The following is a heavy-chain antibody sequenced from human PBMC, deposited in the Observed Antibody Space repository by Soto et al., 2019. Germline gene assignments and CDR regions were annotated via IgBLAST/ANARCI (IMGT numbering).Heavy chain of an antibody. CDR3: ARGHRSSTTHFQFGSPWFDP. CDR2: INHSGSI. V-gene: IGHV4-34*01. D-gene: IGHD6-13*01. Sequence: SETLSLTCVVYGGSFSGYYWSWIRQPPGKGLEWIGEINHSGSINYNPSLKSRVTISADTSKNQFSLKLSSVTAADTAVYYCARGHRSSTTHFQFGSPWFDPWGQGTLVTVSS. J-gene: IGHJ5*02. CDR1: GGSFSGYY.